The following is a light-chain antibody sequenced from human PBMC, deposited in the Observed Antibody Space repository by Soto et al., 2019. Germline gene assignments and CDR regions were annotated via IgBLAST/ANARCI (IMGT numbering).Light chain of an antibody. CDR1: QSVSSSY. V-gene: IGKV3-20*01. Sequence: DIVLTQSPGTLSLSPGERATLSCTSSQSVSSSYLAWYQQQPGQAPRLLIYGASSRATGIPDRFSGSGSGTDFTRTIGSLEPEEFAVYYCQQYGSSPPKLTLGGGTKVDIK. CDR2: GAS. CDR3: QQYGSSPPKLT. J-gene: IGKJ4*01.